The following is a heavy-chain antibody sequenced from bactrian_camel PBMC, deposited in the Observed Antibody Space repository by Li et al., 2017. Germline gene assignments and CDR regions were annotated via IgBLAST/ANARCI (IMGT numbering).Heavy chain of an antibody. Sequence: VQLVESGGGSVQAAGSLRLSCAASGATFSTYSMGWFRQAPGKEREGVAVINGGGSTSYADSVKGRFTISKDNANDTLFLQMNSLKPEDTAMYYCAADPRWWLYFRTDEYAYWGQGTQVTVS. CDR3: AADPRWWLYFRTDEYAY. J-gene: IGHJ4*01. V-gene: IGHV3S55*01. D-gene: IGHD2*01. CDR2: INGGGST. CDR1: GATFSTYS.